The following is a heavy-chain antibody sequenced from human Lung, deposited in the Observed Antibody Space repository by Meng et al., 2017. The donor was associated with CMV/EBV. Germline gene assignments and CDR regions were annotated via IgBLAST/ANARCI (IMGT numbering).Heavy chain of an antibody. Sequence: SXAASGLTLSTYGIHWVRQAPGKGLEWVAFIRYDGGKKEYVDSVKGRFTISRDNSKNTVNLQMNSLRAEDTAVYYCAKDSGRGGHLWFRGVDYWXQGTLVTVSS. CDR3: AKDSGRGGHLWFRGVDY. CDR2: IRYDGGKK. V-gene: IGHV3-30*02. CDR1: GLTLSTYG. J-gene: IGHJ4*02. D-gene: IGHD3-10*01.